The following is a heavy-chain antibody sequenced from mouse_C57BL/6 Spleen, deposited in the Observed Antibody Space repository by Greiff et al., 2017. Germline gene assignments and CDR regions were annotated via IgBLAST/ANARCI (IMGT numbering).Heavy chain of an antibody. V-gene: IGHV1-59*01. CDR2: IDPSDSYT. J-gene: IGHJ4*01. CDR1: GYTFTSYW. Sequence: QVQLQQPGAELVRPGTSVKLSCKASGYTFTSYWMHWVKQRPGQGLEWIGVIDPSDSYTNYKQKFKGKATLTVDTSSSTAYMQLSSLTSEDSAVYYCARYDGYYEGYYYAMDYWGQGTSVTVSS. D-gene: IGHD2-3*01. CDR3: ARYDGYYEGYYYAMDY.